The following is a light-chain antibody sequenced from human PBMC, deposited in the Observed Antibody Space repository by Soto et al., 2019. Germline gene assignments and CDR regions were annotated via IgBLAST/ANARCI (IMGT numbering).Light chain of an antibody. CDR3: GTRDSSLSAYV. CDR1: SSNIENNY. Sequence: QSVLTQPPSVSAAPGHKVTISCSGSSSNIENNYVSWYQQLPGTAPKLLIYDDNKRPSGIPDRFSGSKSGTSATLGITGLQNGDEPAYYRGTRDSSLSAYVFGTGTKSPS. V-gene: IGLV1-51*01. J-gene: IGLJ1*01. CDR2: DDN.